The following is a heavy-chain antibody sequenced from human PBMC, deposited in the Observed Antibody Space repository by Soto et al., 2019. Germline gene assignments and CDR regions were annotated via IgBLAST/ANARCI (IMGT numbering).Heavy chain of an antibody. CDR2: ISAYNGNT. Sequence: ASVKVSCKASGYALTNFAMHWVRQAPGQGLEWMGWISAYNGNTNYAQKLQGRVTMTTDTSTSTAYMELRSLRSDDTAVYYCARGGWEFDPWGQGTLVTVSS. J-gene: IGHJ5*02. D-gene: IGHD1-26*01. CDR3: ARGGWEFDP. CDR1: GYALTNFA. V-gene: IGHV1-18*01.